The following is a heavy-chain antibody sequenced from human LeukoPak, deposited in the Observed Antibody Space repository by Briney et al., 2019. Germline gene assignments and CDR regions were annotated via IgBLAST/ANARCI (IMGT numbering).Heavy chain of an antibody. J-gene: IGHJ6*02. D-gene: IGHD3-10*01. V-gene: IGHV4-30-4*01. Sequence: SETLSLTCTVSGGSISSGDYYWSWIRQPPGKGLEWIGYIYYSGSTYYNPSLKSRVTISVDTSKNQFSLKLSSVTAADTAVYYCARGYYGSGVLNIYYYGMDVWGQGTTVTVSS. CDR2: IYYSGST. CDR1: GGSISSGDYY. CDR3: ARGYYGSGVLNIYYYGMDV.